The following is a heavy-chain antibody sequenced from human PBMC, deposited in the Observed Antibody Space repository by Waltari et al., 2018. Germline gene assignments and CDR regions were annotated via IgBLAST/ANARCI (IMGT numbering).Heavy chain of an antibody. CDR3: TTYYYYYMDV. V-gene: IGHV3-48*04. J-gene: IGHJ6*03. CDR1: GFTFSSDS. Sequence: EVQLVESGGGLVQPGGSLRLSCAASGFTFSSDSMNWVRQAPGKGLEWVSYISSSSSTIYYADSVKGRFTISRDNAKNSLYLQMNSLRAEDTAVYYCTTYYYYYMDVWGKGTTVTVSS. CDR2: ISSSSSTI.